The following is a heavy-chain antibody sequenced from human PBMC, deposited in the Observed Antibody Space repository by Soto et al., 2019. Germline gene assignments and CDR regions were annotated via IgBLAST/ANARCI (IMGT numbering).Heavy chain of an antibody. CDR2: INYSGST. V-gene: IGHV4-34*01. Sequence: PSETLSLTCDVYGGSFSDSYWSWIRQPPGKGLEWIGEINYSGSTNYNPSLKSRATISLDRPKNQFSLKLTSMTAADTAVYFCARDPPYSSFDYWGQGSLVTVSS. D-gene: IGHD6-19*01. CDR3: ARDPPYSSFDY. J-gene: IGHJ4*02. CDR1: GGSFSDSY.